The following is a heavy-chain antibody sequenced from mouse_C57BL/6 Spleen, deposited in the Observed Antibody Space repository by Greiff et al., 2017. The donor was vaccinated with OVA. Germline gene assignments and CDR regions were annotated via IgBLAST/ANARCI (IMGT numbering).Heavy chain of an antibody. CDR1: GFTFSDYG. V-gene: IGHV5-17*01. D-gene: IGHD2-4*01. J-gene: IGHJ4*01. CDR2: ISSGSSTI. Sequence: EVHLVESGGGLVKPGGSLKLSCAASGFTFSDYGMHWVRQAPEKGLEWVAYISSGSSTIYYADTVKGRFTISRDNAKNTLFLQMTSLRSEDTAMYYCARGDYDGDYYAMDYWGQGTSVTVSS. CDR3: ARGDYDGDYYAMDY.